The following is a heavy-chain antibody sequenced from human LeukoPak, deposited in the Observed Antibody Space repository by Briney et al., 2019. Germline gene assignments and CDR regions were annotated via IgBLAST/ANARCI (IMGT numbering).Heavy chain of an antibody. V-gene: IGHV3-7*01. D-gene: IGHD6-19*01. Sequence: GGSLRLSCVASGFIFSNSWMSWVRQAPGKGLEWVANIKHDGGEKYYVDSVKGRFTISRDNAKNSLDLQMNNLRVEDTAVYYCATSQTTSGRYGNAFDIWGQGTTATV. CDR2: IKHDGGEK. CDR3: ATSQTTSGRYGNAFDI. J-gene: IGHJ3*02. CDR1: GFIFSNSW.